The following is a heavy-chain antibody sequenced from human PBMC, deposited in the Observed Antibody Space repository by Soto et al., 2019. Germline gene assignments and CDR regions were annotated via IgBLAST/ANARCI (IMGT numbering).Heavy chain of an antibody. Sequence: SETLSLTCTVSGGSISNYYWSWIRQPPGKGLEWIGYIHYSGSTKYNPSLKSRVTISADTSKNQFSLKLSSVTAADTAVYYCARGHYDFWSGYFATIDYWGQGTLVTVSS. D-gene: IGHD3-3*01. CDR2: IHYSGST. CDR3: ARGHYDFWSGYFATIDY. CDR1: GGSISNYY. J-gene: IGHJ4*02. V-gene: IGHV4-59*08.